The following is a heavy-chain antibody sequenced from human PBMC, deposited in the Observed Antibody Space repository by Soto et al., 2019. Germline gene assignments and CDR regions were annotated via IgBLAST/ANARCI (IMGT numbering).Heavy chain of an antibody. CDR2: ISYDGSNK. Sequence: GGSLRLSCAASGFTFSSYGMHWVRQAPGKGLEWVAVISYDGSNKYYADSVKGRFTISRDNSKNTLYLQMNSLRAEDAAVYYCAKRLQDVDTAMVTGMAPGLDYWCQGTLVTVS. CDR1: GFTFSSYG. J-gene: IGHJ4*02. V-gene: IGHV3-30*18. D-gene: IGHD5-18*01. CDR3: AKRLQDVDTAMVTGMAPGLDY.